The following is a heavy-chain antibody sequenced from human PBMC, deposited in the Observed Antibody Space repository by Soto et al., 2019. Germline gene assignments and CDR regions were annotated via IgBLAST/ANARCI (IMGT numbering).Heavy chain of an antibody. D-gene: IGHD5-12*01. Sequence: SETLSLTXTVSGGSISSGGYYWSWIRQHPGKGLEWIGYIYYSGSTYYNPSLKSRVTISVDTSKNQFSLKLSSVTAADTAVYYCARVPSRDGYILPLDYWGQGTLVTVSS. CDR1: GGSISSGGYY. J-gene: IGHJ4*02. V-gene: IGHV4-31*03. CDR2: IYYSGST. CDR3: ARVPSRDGYILPLDY.